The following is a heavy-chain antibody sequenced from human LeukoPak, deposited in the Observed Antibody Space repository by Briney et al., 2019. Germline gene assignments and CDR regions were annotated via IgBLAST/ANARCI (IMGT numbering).Heavy chain of an antibody. CDR1: GFTFGSYN. D-gene: IGHD3-10*01. Sequence: GSLRLSCAASGFTFGSYNQNWVRQAPGKGMEWVLFNNCSSSYIYYADSVKGRFTISRDNAKNSLYLQMNSLRAEDTAVYYCAKDRDSGSGYYMWGLFDAWGQGTLVTVSS. CDR2: NNCSSSYI. J-gene: IGHJ5*02. V-gene: IGHV3-21*04. CDR3: AKDRDSGSGYYMWGLFDA.